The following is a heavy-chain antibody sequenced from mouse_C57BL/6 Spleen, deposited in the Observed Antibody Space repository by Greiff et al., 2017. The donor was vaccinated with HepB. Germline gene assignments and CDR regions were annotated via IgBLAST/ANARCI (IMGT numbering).Heavy chain of an antibody. D-gene: IGHD1-1*01. CDR3: ARFYGSSYEYFDV. V-gene: IGHV7-3*01. Sequence: EVKLMESGGGLVQPGGSLSLSCAASGFTFTDYYMSWVRQPPGKALEWLGFIRNKANGYTTEYSASVKGRFTISIDNSQSILYLQMNALRAEDSATYYCARFYGSSYEYFDVWGTGTTVTVSS. CDR1: GFTFTDYY. CDR2: IRNKANGYTT. J-gene: IGHJ1*03.